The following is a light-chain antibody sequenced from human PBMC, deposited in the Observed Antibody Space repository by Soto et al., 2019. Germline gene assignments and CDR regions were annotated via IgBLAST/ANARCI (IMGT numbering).Light chain of an antibody. J-gene: IGKJ1*01. CDR2: DAS. Sequence: DSQMTQSPSTLSASVGDRVNITCRASQRIGYWLAWYQQKPGKAPNLLIYDASSLESGVPSRFSGSGSGTAYTLTICSLQPDDFATYYCQQYNSYSATFGQGTKVEIK. CDR3: QQYNSYSAT. CDR1: QRIGYW. V-gene: IGKV1-5*01.